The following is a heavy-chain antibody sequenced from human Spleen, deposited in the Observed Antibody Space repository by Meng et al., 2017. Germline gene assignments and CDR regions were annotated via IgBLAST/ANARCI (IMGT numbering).Heavy chain of an antibody. Sequence: GESLKISCKGSGFSFSTYWIAWVRRMPGKGLEWMGIIYPSDSDTRYSPSFQGQVTISADKSISTAYLQWSRLKASDTALYYCARDRSASGLFQYGRAVWGQGTMVTVSS. CDR2: IYPSDSDT. CDR1: GFSFSTYW. V-gene: IGHV5-51*01. CDR3: ARDRSASGLFQYGRAV. J-gene: IGHJ6*02. D-gene: IGHD3-10*01.